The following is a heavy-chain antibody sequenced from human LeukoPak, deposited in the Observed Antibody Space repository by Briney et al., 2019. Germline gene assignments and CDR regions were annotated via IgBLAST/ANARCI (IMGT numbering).Heavy chain of an antibody. Sequence: AGGSLRLSCAASGFTFSSYSMNWVRQAPGKGLEWVSYISSSSSTIYYADSVKGRFTISRDNAKNSLYLQMNSLRYEDTAVYYCAREPGRYDSSGYCLDYWGQGTLVTVSS. CDR2: ISSSSSTI. CDR3: AREPGRYDSSGYCLDY. V-gene: IGHV3-48*02. J-gene: IGHJ4*02. D-gene: IGHD3-22*01. CDR1: GFTFSSYS.